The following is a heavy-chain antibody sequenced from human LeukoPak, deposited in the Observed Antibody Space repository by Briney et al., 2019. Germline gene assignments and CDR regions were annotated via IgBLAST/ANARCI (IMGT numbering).Heavy chain of an antibody. J-gene: IGHJ6*03. V-gene: IGHV3-23*01. CDR1: GFTFSNYG. CDR3: ARDSSEMSYNYYYYYMDV. CDR2: ISGSGVTT. D-gene: IGHD2-2*01. Sequence: GGSLRLSCAASGFTFSNYGMSWVRQAPGKGMEWVSGISGSGVTTYYADSVKGRFTISRDNAKNSLYLQMNSLRAEDTAVYYCARDSSEMSYNYYYYYMDVWGKGTTVTVSS.